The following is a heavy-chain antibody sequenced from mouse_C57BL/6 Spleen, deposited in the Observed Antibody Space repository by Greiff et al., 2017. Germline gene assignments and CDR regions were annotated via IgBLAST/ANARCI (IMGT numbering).Heavy chain of an antibody. CDR3: ARGGGNYLYWYFDV. J-gene: IGHJ1*01. CDR2: ISYDGSN. Sequence: EVQLVESGPGLVKPSQSLSLTCSVTGYSITSGYYWNWIRQFPGNKLEWMGYISYDGSNNYNPSLKNRISITRDTSKNQFFLKLNSVTTEDTATYYCARGGGNYLYWYFDVWGSGTTVTVSS. CDR1: GYSITSGYY. D-gene: IGHD2-1*01. V-gene: IGHV3-6*01.